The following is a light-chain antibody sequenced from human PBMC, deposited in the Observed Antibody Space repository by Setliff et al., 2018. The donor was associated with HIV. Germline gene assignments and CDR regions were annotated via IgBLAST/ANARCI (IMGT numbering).Light chain of an antibody. J-gene: IGLJ1*01. CDR3: SSYAITNSLP. CDR2: GVG. CDR1: SSDVGGYNY. Sequence: QSVLTQPASVSGSPGRSITISCTGTSSDVGGYNYVSWYQQHPGKAPKLIIYGVGNRPSGVSERFSGSKSGNTASLTISGLQAEDEADYYCSSYAITNSLPFGTGTKVTVL. V-gene: IGLV2-14*03.